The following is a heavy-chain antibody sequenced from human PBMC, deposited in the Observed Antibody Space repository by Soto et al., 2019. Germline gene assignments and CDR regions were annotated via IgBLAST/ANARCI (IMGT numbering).Heavy chain of an antibody. V-gene: IGHV4-59*01. J-gene: IGHJ4*02. CDR1: GVSISSNY. D-gene: IGHD2-15*01. CDR2: VFHTGST. CDR3: AREDSQYDYFDY. Sequence: SETLSLTCIISGVSISSNYWSWIRQSPGKGLEWIGYVFHTGSTRYNPSLKSRVAISVDMSKNQFSLNLTSVTAADTAVHYCAREDSQYDYFDYWGQGTLVTVSS.